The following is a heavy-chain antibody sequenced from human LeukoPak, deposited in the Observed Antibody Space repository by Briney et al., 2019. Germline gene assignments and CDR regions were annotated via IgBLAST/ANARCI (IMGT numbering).Heavy chain of an antibody. D-gene: IGHD1-1*01. J-gene: IGHJ4*02. CDR3: ARDTLGTGAPPLDY. V-gene: IGHV3-30*14. Sequence: DSMRGRFTISRDNSKNTVYLQMNSLTVEDTAIYYCARDTLGTGAPPLDYWGQGTLVTVSS.